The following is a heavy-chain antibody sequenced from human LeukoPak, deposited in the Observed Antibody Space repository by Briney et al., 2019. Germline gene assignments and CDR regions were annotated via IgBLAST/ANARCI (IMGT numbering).Heavy chain of an antibody. CDR2: ISNSGGST. CDR1: GFTFSSYG. J-gene: IGHJ4*02. D-gene: IGHD3-10*01. V-gene: IGHV3-23*01. Sequence: GGTLRLSCAASGFTFSSYGMTWVRQAPGKGLEWVSSISNSGGSTYYADSVKGRFTISRDNSKNTLYLQMNSLRAEDTAIYYCANVYGSGSYWLFDYWGQGTLVTVSS. CDR3: ANVYGSGSYWLFDY.